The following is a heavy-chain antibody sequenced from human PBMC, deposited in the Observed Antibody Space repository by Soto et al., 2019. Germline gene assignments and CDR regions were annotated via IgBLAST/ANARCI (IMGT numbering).Heavy chain of an antibody. V-gene: IGHV3-23*01. CDR3: AKDQADYCSSTSCYTWGVDLDV. D-gene: IGHD2-2*02. CDR2: ISGSGGST. CDR1: GFTFSSYA. Sequence: EVQLLESGGGLVQPGGSLRLSCAASGFTFSSYAMSWVRQAPGKGLEWVSAISGSGGSTYYADSVKGRFTISRDNSKNTRYLQMKSLRAEDTAVYYCAKDQADYCSSTSCYTWGVDLDVWGQGTTVTVSS. J-gene: IGHJ6*02.